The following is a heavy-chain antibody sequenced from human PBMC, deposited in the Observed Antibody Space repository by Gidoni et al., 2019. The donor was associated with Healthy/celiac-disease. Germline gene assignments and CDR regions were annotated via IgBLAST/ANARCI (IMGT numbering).Heavy chain of an antibody. CDR3: ARDPYSSSWFASYFDY. J-gene: IGHJ4*02. Sequence: VESGGGLVQPRGSLRLSCAASGFTFSSYSMNWVRQAPGKGLEWVSYISSSSSTIYYADSVKGRFTISRDNAKNSLYLQMNSLRDEDTAVYYCARDPYSSSWFASYFDYWGQGTLVTVSS. D-gene: IGHD6-13*01. V-gene: IGHV3-48*02. CDR1: GFTFSSYS. CDR2: ISSSSSTI.